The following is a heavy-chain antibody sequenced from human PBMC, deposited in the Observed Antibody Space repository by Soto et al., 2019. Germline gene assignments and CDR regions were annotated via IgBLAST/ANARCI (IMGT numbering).Heavy chain of an antibody. D-gene: IGHD4-17*01. Sequence: QVQLVESGGGVVQPGRSLRLSCAASGFTFSSYGMHWVRQAPGKGLEWVAVISYDGRNKYYADSVKGRFTISRDNSKNTLYLQMNSLRAEDTAVYYCATDGDGDYVSYFDYWGQVTLGTVSS. J-gene: IGHJ4*02. CDR1: GFTFSSYG. CDR3: ATDGDGDYVSYFDY. CDR2: ISYDGRNK. V-gene: IGHV3-30*03.